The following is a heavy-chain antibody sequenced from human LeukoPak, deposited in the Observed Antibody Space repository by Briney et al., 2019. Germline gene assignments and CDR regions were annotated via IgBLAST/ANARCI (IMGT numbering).Heavy chain of an antibody. Sequence: SETLSLTCAVYGESFSGYYWSWIRQPPGKGLEWIGEINHSGSTNYNPSLKSRVTISVDTSKNQFSLKLSSVTAADTAVYYCARDVPGIAAAGTGNWFDPWGQGTLVTVSS. V-gene: IGHV4-34*01. CDR2: INHSGST. CDR1: GESFSGYY. J-gene: IGHJ5*02. CDR3: ARDVPGIAAAGTGNWFDP. D-gene: IGHD6-13*01.